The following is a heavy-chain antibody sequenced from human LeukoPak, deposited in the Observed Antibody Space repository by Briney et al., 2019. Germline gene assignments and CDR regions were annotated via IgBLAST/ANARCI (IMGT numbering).Heavy chain of an antibody. J-gene: IGHJ4*02. D-gene: IGHD4-17*01. Sequence: PSETLSLTCAVYGGSFSGYYWSWIRQPPGKGLEWIGEINHSGSTNYNPSLKSRVTISVDKSKNQFSLKLSSVTAADTAVYYCARDSTVTFDYWGQGTLVTVSS. CDR1: GGSFSGYY. CDR2: INHSGST. CDR3: ARDSTVTFDY. V-gene: IGHV4-34*01.